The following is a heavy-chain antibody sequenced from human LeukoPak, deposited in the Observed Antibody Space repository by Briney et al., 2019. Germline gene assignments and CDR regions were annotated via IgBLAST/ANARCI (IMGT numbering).Heavy chain of an antibody. CDR2: ISSSSTYI. J-gene: IGHJ4*02. Sequence: PGGSLRLSCATSGFTFSTYNMNWVRQAPGKGLEWVSSISSSSTYIYYADSVKGRFTISRDNAKNSLYLRINSLRAEDTAVYYCARTRITVTTRSWDYWGQGTLVTVSS. CDR3: ARTRITVTTRSWDY. D-gene: IGHD4-17*01. V-gene: IGHV3-21*01. CDR1: GFTFSTYN.